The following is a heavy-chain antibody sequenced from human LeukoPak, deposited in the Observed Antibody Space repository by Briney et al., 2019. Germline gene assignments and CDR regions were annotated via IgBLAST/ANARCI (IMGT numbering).Heavy chain of an antibody. CDR2: ISGSGGGT. CDR3: AKTTTGYGSGRYPGWPVDY. J-gene: IGHJ4*02. CDR1: GFTFSSYA. Sequence: GGSLRLSCAASGFTFSSYAVSWVRQAPGKGLEWVSAISGSGGGTYYADSVKGRFTISKNTVYLQMSSLSTEDTAVYHCAKTTTGYGSGRYPGWPVDYWGQGTLVSVSS. V-gene: IGHV3-23*01. D-gene: IGHD6-19*01.